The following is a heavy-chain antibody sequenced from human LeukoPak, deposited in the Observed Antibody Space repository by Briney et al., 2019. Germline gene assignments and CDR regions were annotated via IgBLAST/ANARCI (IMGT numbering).Heavy chain of an antibody. CDR2: IKMDGSTT. V-gene: IGHV3-74*01. Sequence: LTGGSLRLSCAASGFTFSSYWMHWVRQAPGKGLVWVSRIKMDGSTTTYADYVKGRFTISRDNAKNTLYLQMNSLRAEDTAVYYCARVVDTHFDYWGQGTLVTVSS. J-gene: IGHJ4*02. CDR1: GFTFSSYW. D-gene: IGHD5-18*01. CDR3: ARVVDTHFDY.